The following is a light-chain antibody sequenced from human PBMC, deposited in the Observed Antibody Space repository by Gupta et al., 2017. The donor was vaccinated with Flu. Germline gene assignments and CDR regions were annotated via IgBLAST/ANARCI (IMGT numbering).Light chain of an antibody. CDR1: SSDVGGYNY. V-gene: IGLV2-8*01. Sequence: QSALTQPPSASGSLGQSVTISCTGTSSDVGGYNYVSWYQQHPGKAPKLMIYEVSKRPSGVPDRFSGSKSGNTASLSVSGLQAEDEADYYCSSYAGSNSWVFGGGTKLTVL. J-gene: IGLJ3*02. CDR3: SSYAGSNSWV. CDR2: EVS.